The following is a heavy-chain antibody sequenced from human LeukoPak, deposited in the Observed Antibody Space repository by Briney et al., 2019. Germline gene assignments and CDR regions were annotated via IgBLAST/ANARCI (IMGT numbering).Heavy chain of an antibody. V-gene: IGHV1-69*01. Sequence: WVKVSCKAXXGXXXXXXXXXVXXXXXXXXXXXXXIIPIXGTAXYXQKXQGRXTXTADESTSTAYMELSSLRSEDTXVYYCARGAATITSAVDYWGQGTLVTVSS. CDR3: ARGAATITSAVDY. D-gene: IGHD5-12*01. CDR1: XGXXXXXX. J-gene: IGHJ4*02. CDR2: IIPIXGTA.